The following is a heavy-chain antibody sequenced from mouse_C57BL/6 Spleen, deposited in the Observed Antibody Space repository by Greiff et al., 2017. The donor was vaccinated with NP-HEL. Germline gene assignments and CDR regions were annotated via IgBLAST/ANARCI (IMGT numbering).Heavy chain of an antibody. Sequence: EVQLQQSGPELVKPGASVKMSCKASGYTFTDYNMHWVKQSHGKSLEWIGYINPNNGGTSYNQKFKGKATLTVNKSSSTAYMELRSLTSEDSAVYYCAREGTTVVRLGYFDVWGTGTTVTVSS. CDR1: GYTFTDYN. CDR2: INPNNGGT. V-gene: IGHV1-22*01. J-gene: IGHJ1*03. D-gene: IGHD1-1*01. CDR3: AREGTTVVRLGYFDV.